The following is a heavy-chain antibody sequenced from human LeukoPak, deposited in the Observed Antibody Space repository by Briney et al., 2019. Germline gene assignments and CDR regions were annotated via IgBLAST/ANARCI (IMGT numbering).Heavy chain of an antibody. J-gene: IGHJ6*03. CDR2: ISSSISTI. D-gene: IGHD3-10*01. V-gene: IGHV3-48*04. CDR3: ARDYYGSGLSSYYYMDV. CDR1: GFTFSSYS. Sequence: GGSLRLSCAPSGFTFSSYSMNWVRQAPGKGREWVSYISSSISTIYYADSVKGRFTISRDNAKNSLYLQMNSLRAEDTAVYYCARDYYGSGLSSYYYMDVWGKGTTVTVSS.